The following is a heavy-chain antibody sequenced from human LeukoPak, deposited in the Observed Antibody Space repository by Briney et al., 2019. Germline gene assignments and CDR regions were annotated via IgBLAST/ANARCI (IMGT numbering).Heavy chain of an antibody. CDR2: INHSGST. Sequence: PGGSLRLSCAASGFTFANAWMSWVRQPPGKGLEWIGEINHSGSTNYNPSLKSRVTISVDTSKNQFSLKLSSVTAADTAVYYCARGYGGGYSGHYFDYWGQGTLVTVSS. CDR3: ARGYGGGYSGHYFDY. J-gene: IGHJ4*02. V-gene: IGHV4-34*01. CDR1: GFTFANAW. D-gene: IGHD3-22*01.